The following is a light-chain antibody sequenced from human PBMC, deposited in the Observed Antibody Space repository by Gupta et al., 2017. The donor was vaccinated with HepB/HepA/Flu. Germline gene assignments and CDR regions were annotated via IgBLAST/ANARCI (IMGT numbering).Light chain of an antibody. CDR2: KAS. CDR3: QHENSSPWT. Sequence: PSTLSPSVGDRVTITCRASQSISSWLAWYQQKPGKAPNLLIYKASSLESGIPSRFSGSGSGTEFTLTISSLQPDDFATYYCQHENSSPWTFGQGTKVEIK. V-gene: IGKV1-5*03. J-gene: IGKJ1*01. CDR1: QSISSW.